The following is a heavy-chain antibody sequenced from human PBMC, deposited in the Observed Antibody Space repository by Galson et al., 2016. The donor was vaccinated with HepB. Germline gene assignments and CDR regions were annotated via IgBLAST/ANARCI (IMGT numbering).Heavy chain of an antibody. CDR1: GFAFTNAW. CDR3: TTNWGPPLGY. CDR2: ITANIDGGTV. V-gene: IGHV3-15*01. D-gene: IGHD7-27*01. J-gene: IGHJ4*02. Sequence: SLRLSCAASGFAFTNAWMSWVRQKPGKRPQWVGRITANIDGGTVDYAAPVKGRFTISRDDSKNFLYLEMKSLQTEDTAIYYCTTNWGPPLGYWGPGTLVTVSS.